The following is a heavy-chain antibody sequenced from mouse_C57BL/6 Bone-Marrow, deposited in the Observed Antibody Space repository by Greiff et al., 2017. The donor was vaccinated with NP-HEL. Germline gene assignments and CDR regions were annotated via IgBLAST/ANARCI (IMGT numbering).Heavy chain of an antibody. CDR1: GYTFTDYY. V-gene: IGHV1-84*01. J-gene: IGHJ3*01. CDR3: ARTAFAY. Sequence: QVQLQQSGPELVKPGASVKISCKASGYTFTDYYINWVKQRPGQGLAWIGWIYPGSGNTKYNEKFKGKATLTVDPSSSTAYMQLSSLTSEDSAVYFCARTAFAYWGQGTLVTVSA. CDR2: IYPGSGNT.